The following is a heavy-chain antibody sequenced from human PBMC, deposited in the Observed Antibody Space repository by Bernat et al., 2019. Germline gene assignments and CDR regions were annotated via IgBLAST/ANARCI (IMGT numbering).Heavy chain of an antibody. CDR2: IRSKANSYAT. CDR1: GFTFSDSA. V-gene: IGHV3-73*01. J-gene: IGHJ4*02. CDR3: TSLAVAGGY. Sequence: EVQLVESGGGLVQPGGSLKLSCAASGFTFSDSAMHWVRQASGKGLEWVGRIRSKANSYATAYAASVKGRFTISRDDSKNTAYLQMNSLKTEDTAVYYCTSLAVAGGYWGQGTLVTVSS. D-gene: IGHD6-19*01.